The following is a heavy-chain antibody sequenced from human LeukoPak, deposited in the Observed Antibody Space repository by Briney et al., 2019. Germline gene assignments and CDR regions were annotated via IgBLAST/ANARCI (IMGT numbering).Heavy chain of an antibody. CDR2: INPNSGGT. Sequence: ASVKVSCKASGYTFAGYYMHWVRQAPGQGLEWMGWINPNSGGTNYAQKFQGRVTMTRDTSISTAYMELSSLRSDDTAVYYCARPRINTAMVPSDFDYWGQGTLVTVSS. J-gene: IGHJ4*02. CDR3: ARPRINTAMVPSDFDY. D-gene: IGHD5-18*01. CDR1: GYTFAGYY. V-gene: IGHV1-2*02.